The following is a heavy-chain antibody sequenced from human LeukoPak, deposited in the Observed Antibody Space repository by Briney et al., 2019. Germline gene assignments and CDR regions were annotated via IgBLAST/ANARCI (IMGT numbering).Heavy chain of an antibody. CDR3: ARGGREYCSSTSCYTLVPPGY. D-gene: IGHD2-2*02. V-gene: IGHV4-31*03. CDR1: GGSISSSSYY. J-gene: IGHJ4*02. Sequence: PSETLSLTCTVSGGSISSSSYYWGWIRQHPGKGLEWIGYIYYSGSTYYNPSLKSRVTISVDTSKNQFSLKLSSVTAADTAVYYCARGGREYCSSTSCYTLVPPGYWGQGTLVTVSS. CDR2: IYYSGST.